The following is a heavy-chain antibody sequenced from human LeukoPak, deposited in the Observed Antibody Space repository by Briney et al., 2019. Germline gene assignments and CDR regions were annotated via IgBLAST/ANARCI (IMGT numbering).Heavy chain of an antibody. CDR1: GGSISSGSYY. V-gene: IGHV4-61*02. CDR2: IYTSGST. D-gene: IGHD2-2*01. CDR3: ARSKAHLSTSWYGTWFDP. J-gene: IGHJ5*02. Sequence: SETLSLTCTVSGGSISSGSYYWSWIRQPAGKGLEWIGRIYTSGSTNYNPSLKSRVTISVDTSKNQFSLKLSSVTAADTAVYYCARSKAHLSTSWYGTWFDPWGQGTLVTVSS.